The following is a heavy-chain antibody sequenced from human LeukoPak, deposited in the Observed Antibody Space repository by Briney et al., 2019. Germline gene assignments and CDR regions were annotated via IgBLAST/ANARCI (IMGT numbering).Heavy chain of an antibody. CDR2: INPNSGGT. CDR3: ASGTIFGVVTPPPFDY. Sequence: ASVKVSCKASGYTFTSYDINWVRQATGQGLEWMGWINPNSGGTNYAQNFQGRVTMTRDTSISTAYMELSRLRSDDTAVYYCASGTIFGVVTPPPFDYWGQGTLVTVSS. D-gene: IGHD3-3*01. J-gene: IGHJ4*02. V-gene: IGHV1-2*02. CDR1: GYTFTSYD.